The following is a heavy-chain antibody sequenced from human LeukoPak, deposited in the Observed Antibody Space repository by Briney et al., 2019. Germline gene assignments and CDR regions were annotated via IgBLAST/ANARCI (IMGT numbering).Heavy chain of an antibody. CDR1: GFKFDDYA. CDR2: ISRNSNNI. Sequence: PGGSLRLSCAASGFKFDDYAMHWVRQAPGKGLEWVSGISRNSNNIVYADSVKGRFTISRDSAKSSLYLQMNSLRAEDTAVYYCARVGTAMADYWGQGTLVTVSS. D-gene: IGHD5-18*01. CDR3: ARVGTAMADY. V-gene: IGHV3-9*01. J-gene: IGHJ4*02.